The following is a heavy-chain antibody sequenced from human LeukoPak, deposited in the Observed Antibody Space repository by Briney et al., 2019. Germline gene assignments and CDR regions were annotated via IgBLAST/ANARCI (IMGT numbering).Heavy chain of an antibody. CDR2: IYSDDST. J-gene: IGHJ4*02. Sequence: PGGSLRLSCAASGFTASSSYMSWVRQAPGKGLEWVSVIYSDDSTYYADSVKGRFTISRDNSKNTLYLQMNSLRAEDTAVYYCASSGNYRIYYFDYWGQGTLVTVSS. V-gene: IGHV3-66*01. CDR3: ASSGNYRIYYFDY. D-gene: IGHD1-26*01. CDR1: GFTASSSY.